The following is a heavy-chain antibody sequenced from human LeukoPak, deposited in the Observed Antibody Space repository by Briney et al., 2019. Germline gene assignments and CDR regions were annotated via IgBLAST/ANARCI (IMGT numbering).Heavy chain of an antibody. CDR2: IRFDGSNN. Sequence: PGGSLRLSCAASGFTFSSNGMHWVRQAPGKGLEWVAVIRFDGSNNYYADSVNGRFTISRDNSKNTLYLQMNSLRAEVTAVDYGARGRSDAFDNWGQGTMVTVSS. CDR1: GFTFSSNG. CDR3: ARGRSDAFDN. J-gene: IGHJ3*02. V-gene: IGHV3-33*01.